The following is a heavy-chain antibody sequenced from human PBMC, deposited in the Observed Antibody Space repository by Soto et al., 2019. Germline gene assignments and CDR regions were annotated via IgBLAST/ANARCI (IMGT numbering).Heavy chain of an antibody. CDR2: IYFSGST. J-gene: IGHJ4*02. Sequence: SETLSLTCTVSGASINSGGYYWSWIRQLPGKGLEWIGYIYFSGSTYYNPSLESRVTISRDTSQNQFSLQLSSVTAADTAVYYCASGKAWEVLLAHWGQGTLVTVSS. V-gene: IGHV4-31*03. CDR3: ASGKAWEVLLAH. CDR1: GASINSGGYY. D-gene: IGHD1-26*01.